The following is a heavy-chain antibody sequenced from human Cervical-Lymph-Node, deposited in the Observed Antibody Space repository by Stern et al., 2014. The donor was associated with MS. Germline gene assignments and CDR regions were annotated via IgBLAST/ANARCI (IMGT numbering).Heavy chain of an antibody. CDR1: GGTFSSYP. CDR3: ASPVTLTVGAMDV. CDR2: IIPIFGTA. J-gene: IGHJ6*02. V-gene: IGHV1-69*01. D-gene: IGHD4-17*01. Sequence: VQLVESEAEVKKPGSSVKLSCKASGGTFSSYPIIWVRQGPGQGLEWMGGIIPIFGTANYARKFQGRVTITADGSSSTAYMELSSLRSEDTAVYYCASPVTLTVGAMDVWGQGTTVTVSS.